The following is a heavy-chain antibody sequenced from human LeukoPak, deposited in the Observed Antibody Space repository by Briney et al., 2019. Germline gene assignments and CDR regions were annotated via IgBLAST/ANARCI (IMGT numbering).Heavy chain of an antibody. D-gene: IGHD4-23*01. CDR1: GYTFTNYA. V-gene: IGHV1-18*01. J-gene: IGHJ4*02. CDR2: ISAYNGDI. Sequence: ASVKVSCKASGYTFTNYALHWVRQAPGQGLEWMGWISAYNGDINYAQKFQGRVTMTTDTSTSTAYMELRSLRSDDTAIYYCARVGRDYGGNRFSDYWGQGTLVTVSS. CDR3: ARVGRDYGGNRFSDY.